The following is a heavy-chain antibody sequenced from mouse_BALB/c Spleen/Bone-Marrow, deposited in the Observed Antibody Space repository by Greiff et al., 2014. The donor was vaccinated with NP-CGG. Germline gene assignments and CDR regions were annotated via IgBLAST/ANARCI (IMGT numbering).Heavy chain of an antibody. V-gene: IGHV1S46*01. D-gene: IGHD2-3*01. J-gene: IGHJ3*01. CDR3: ARSTGYYVRTWFAY. CDR2: IIPDNGDT. CDR1: GYTFTDYY. Sequence: EVQLVESGPELMKPGASVKMSCTASGYTFTDYYMKWVKKSHGKSLEWIGYIIPDNGDTFYNQKFKGKATLTVDKSSSTAYMQLNSLTSEDSAVYYCARSTGYYVRTWFAYWGQGTLVTVSA.